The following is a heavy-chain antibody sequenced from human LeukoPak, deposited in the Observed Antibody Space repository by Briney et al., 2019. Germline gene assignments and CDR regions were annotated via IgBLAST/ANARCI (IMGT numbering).Heavy chain of an antibody. CDR2: IWYDGSNK. CDR3: AREAAYYYDSSGPNWFDP. CDR1: GFTFSSYG. D-gene: IGHD3-22*01. J-gene: IGHJ5*02. V-gene: IGHV3-33*01. Sequence: GGSLRLSCAASGFTFSSYGMHWVRQAPGRGLEWVGVIWYDGSNKYYADSVKGRFTISRDNSKNTLYLQMNSPRAEDTAVYYCAREAAYYYDSSGPNWFDPWGQGTLVTVSS.